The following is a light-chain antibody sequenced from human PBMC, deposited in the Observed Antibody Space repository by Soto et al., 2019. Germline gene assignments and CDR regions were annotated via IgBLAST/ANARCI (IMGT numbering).Light chain of an antibody. V-gene: IGKV3-11*01. Sequence: EIVLTQSPATLSLSPGERATLSCRASQSVGTFFAWYQQKPGQAPRLLIYDASNRATGIPARFSGSGSGTDFTLTITSLEPEDFAVYFCHQRYNWPRVTFGQGTRLEI. J-gene: IGKJ5*01. CDR3: HQRYNWPRVT. CDR2: DAS. CDR1: QSVGTF.